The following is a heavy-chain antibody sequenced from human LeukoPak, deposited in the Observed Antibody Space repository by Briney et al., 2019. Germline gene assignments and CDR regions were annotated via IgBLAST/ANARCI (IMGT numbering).Heavy chain of an antibody. CDR1: GFTFSGYF. J-gene: IGHJ4*02. CDR2: ISSSGTST. CDR3: ARDLGVVVPTAPPG. D-gene: IGHD2-2*01. Sequence: GGSLRLSCTASGFTFSGYFMTWIRQAPGKGLEWVAYISSSGTSTYYADSVKGRFTISRDNAENSLYLQMNSLRVEDTAVYYCARDLGVVVPTAPPGWGQGILVTVSS. V-gene: IGHV3-11*01.